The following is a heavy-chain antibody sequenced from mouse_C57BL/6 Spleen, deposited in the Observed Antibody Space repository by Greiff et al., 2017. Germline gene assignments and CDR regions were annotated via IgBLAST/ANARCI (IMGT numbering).Heavy chain of an antibody. J-gene: IGHJ1*03. Sequence: EVQGVESGGGLVKPGGSLKLSCAASGFTFSSYAMSWVRQTPEKRLEWVATISDGGSYTYYPDNVKGRFTISRDNAKNNLYLQMSHLKSEDTAMYYCAREWYYGTYSYFGVWGTGTTVSVSS. CDR3: AREWYYGTYSYFGV. CDR1: GFTFSSYA. CDR2: ISDGGSYT. D-gene: IGHD1-1*01. V-gene: IGHV5-4*01.